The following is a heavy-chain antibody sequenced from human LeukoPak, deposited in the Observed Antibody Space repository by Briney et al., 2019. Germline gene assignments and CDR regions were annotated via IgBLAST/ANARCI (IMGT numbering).Heavy chain of an antibody. J-gene: IGHJ4*02. CDR1: GGSISSYY. D-gene: IGHD4-23*01. Sequence: SETLSLACTVSGGSISSYYWSWIRQPPGKGLEWIGYIYYSGSTNYNPSLKSRVTISVDTSKNQFSLKLSSVTAADTAVYYCARNYGGRQYYFDYWGQGTLVTVSS. CDR2: IYYSGST. CDR3: ARNYGGRQYYFDY. V-gene: IGHV4-59*01.